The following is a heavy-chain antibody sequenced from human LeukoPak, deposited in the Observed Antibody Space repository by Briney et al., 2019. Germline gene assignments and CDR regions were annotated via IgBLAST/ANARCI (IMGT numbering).Heavy chain of an antibody. J-gene: IGHJ4*02. CDR1: GFTFSSYA. D-gene: IGHD3-3*01. CDR3: AKDGTYYDFWSGYFHPNFYFDY. Sequence: PGGSLRLSCAASGFTFSSYAMHWVRQAPGKGLEYVSAISSNGGSTYYANSVKGRFTISRDNSKNTLYLQMGSLRAEDMAVYYCAKDGTYYDFWSGYFHPNFYFDYWGQGTLVTVSS. V-gene: IGHV3-64*01. CDR2: ISSNGGST.